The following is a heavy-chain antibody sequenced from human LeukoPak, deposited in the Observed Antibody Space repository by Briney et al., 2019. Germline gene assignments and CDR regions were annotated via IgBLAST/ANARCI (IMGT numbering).Heavy chain of an antibody. CDR3: ATYINWVAGDV. J-gene: IGHJ6*02. CDR1: GFTFDKSW. D-gene: IGHD1-1*01. V-gene: IGHV3-7*01. Sequence: GGSLRLSCAASGFTFDKSWMSWVRQAPGKGPEWVANINHEGGDIQYVDSVKGRFTISRDNAKDSVYLQMNSLRAEDTAVYHCATYINWVAGDVWGQGTTVTVSS. CDR2: INHEGGDI.